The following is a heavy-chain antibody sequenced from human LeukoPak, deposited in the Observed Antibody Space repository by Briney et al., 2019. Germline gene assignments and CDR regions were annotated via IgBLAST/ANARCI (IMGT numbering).Heavy chain of an antibody. Sequence: PSETLSLTCTVSGASISKIEDYWGWLRQSPGKGLEWIGTIYHIGSTYYNPSLKSRVTISVDTSKNQFSLKLSSVTAADTAVYYCARAGSHTTPFYYYDSSGYSYFDYWGQGTLVTVSS. CDR1: GASISKIEDY. J-gene: IGHJ4*02. D-gene: IGHD3-22*01. V-gene: IGHV4-39*07. CDR3: ARAGSHTTPFYYYDSSGYSYFDY. CDR2: IYHIGST.